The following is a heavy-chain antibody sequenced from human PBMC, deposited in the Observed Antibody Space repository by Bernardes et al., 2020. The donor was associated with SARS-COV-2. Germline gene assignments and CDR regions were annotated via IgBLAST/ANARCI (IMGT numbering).Heavy chain of an antibody. CDR2: ITAYNLNT. D-gene: IGHD2-21*02. Sequence: ASVKVSCKTSGSDFNNYGFTSYGFSWVRQAPGQGLEWMGWITAYNLNTDYAQNFRGRVTMTADTSTSTVYMELRSLRAEDTAVYYCAKSKGGDYHDAFDIWGQGTMVTVSS. V-gene: IGHV1-18*04. CDR3: AKSKGGDYHDAFDI. CDR1: GSDFNNYGFTSYG. J-gene: IGHJ3*02.